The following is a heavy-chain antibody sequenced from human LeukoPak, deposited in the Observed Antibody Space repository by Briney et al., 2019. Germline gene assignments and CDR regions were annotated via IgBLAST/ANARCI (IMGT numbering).Heavy chain of an antibody. V-gene: IGHV3-48*01. CDR2: ISSSSSTI. CDR1: GFTFSSYS. D-gene: IGHD3-22*01. Sequence: GGSLRLSCAASGFTFSSYSMNWVRQAPGKGLEWVSYISSSSSTIYYADSVKGRFTISRDNAKNSLYLQMNSLRAEDTAVYYCARPYEGAFDIWGQGTMVTVSS. J-gene: IGHJ3*02. CDR3: ARPYEGAFDI.